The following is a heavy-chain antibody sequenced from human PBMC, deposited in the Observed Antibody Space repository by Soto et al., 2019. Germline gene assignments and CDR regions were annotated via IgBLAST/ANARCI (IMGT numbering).Heavy chain of an antibody. V-gene: IGHV1-46*01. D-gene: IGHD5-12*01. CDR1: GYTFTSYY. CDR2: IDPSGGST. J-gene: IGHJ6*02. CDR3: ARGDIVAIFGMDV. Sequence: ASVKVSCKASGYTFTSYYMHWVRQAPGQGLEWMGIIDPSGGSTTYAQKFQGRVTMTRDTSTSTVYMELSSLRSEDTAVYYCARGDIVAIFGMDVWGQGTTVTVSS.